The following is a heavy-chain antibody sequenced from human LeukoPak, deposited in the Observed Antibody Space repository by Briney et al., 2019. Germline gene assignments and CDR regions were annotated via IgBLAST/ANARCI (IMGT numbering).Heavy chain of an antibody. Sequence: GGSLRLSCAASGYTFSMYSMVWVRQAPGKGLEWISYISSTSTDMDYADSVKGRFTISRDNAKSSLYLQMNSLRVEDTGVYYCARVRGAWFGEPFDYWGQGTLVTVSS. CDR1: GYTFSMYS. J-gene: IGHJ4*02. D-gene: IGHD3-10*01. CDR3: ARVRGAWFGEPFDY. V-gene: IGHV3-48*01. CDR2: ISSTSTDM.